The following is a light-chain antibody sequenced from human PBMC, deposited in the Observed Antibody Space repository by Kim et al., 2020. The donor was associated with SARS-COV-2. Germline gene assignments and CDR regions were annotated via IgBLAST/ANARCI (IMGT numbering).Light chain of an antibody. CDR1: QSVSSTY. V-gene: IGKV3-20*01. CDR3: QQSGS. Sequence: TLSLSPGERATLSCRASQSVSSTYLAWYQHKPGQAPRLLIYAASSRATGIPDRFSGSGSGTDFTLTISRLEPEDFAVYYCQQSGSFGPGTKVDIK. CDR2: AAS. J-gene: IGKJ3*01.